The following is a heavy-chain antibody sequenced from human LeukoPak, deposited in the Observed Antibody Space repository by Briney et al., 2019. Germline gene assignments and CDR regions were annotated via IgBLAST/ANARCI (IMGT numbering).Heavy chain of an antibody. Sequence: SETLSLTCTVAGGSISSTTFYWGWIRQPPGKGLEWIASIHYSGNTYYNPSLRSRVTTFVDTSKNQIFLKLSYVVAADTAVYDCARGYGSGNNWFDPWGQATLVAVSS. CDR3: ARGYGSGNNWFDP. CDR2: IHYSGNT. D-gene: IGHD3-10*01. J-gene: IGHJ5*02. CDR1: GGSISSTTFY. V-gene: IGHV4-39*01.